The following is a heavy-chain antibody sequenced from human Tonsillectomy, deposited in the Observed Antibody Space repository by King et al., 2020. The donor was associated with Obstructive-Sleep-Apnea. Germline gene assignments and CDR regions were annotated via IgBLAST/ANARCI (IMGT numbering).Heavy chain of an antibody. J-gene: IGHJ4*02. Sequence: VQLVESGGGVVPPGRSLRLACAASGFTFRTYGMHWVRQSPGNGLEWGALSGYDGSNTLYRDSEKGRFTISRENSKNTLYLQMNSRRAEDTAVYYCAKGSRDVYNSFDYWGLGALVTVSS. V-gene: IGHV3-30*02. D-gene: IGHD5-24*01. CDR2: SGYDGSNT. CDR1: GFTFRTYG. CDR3: AKGSRDVYNSFDY.